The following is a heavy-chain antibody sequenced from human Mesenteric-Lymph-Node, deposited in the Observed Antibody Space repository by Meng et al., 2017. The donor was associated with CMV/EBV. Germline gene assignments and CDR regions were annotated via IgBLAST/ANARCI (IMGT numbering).Heavy chain of an antibody. V-gene: IGHV4-34*01. CDR1: GGSFSGYY. D-gene: IGHD2-15*01. J-gene: IGHJ4*02. CDR2: INHSGVP. Sequence: QAQLQQWGAGLLKPSETLSLNCAVYGGSFSGYYWSWIRQPPVKGLEWIGEINHSGVPNYNPSLKSRVTISLDRSKNQFSLKLSSVTAEDTAVYYCARGSDIPVNNYWGQGTLVTVSS. CDR3: ARGSDIPVNNY.